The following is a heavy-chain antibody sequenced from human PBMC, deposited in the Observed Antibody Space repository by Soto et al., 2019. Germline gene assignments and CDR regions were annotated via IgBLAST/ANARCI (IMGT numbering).Heavy chain of an antibody. CDR2: IKQDGSEK. CDR3: AREKTAYYYDSSGYYGY. D-gene: IGHD3-22*01. J-gene: IGHJ4*02. CDR1: GFTFSSYW. V-gene: IGHV3-7*03. Sequence: GGSLRLSCAASGFTFSSYWMSWVRQAPGKGLEWVANIKQDGSEKYYVDSVKGRFTISRDNAKNSLYLQMNSLRAEGTAVYYCAREKTAYYYDSSGYYGYWGQGTLVTVSS.